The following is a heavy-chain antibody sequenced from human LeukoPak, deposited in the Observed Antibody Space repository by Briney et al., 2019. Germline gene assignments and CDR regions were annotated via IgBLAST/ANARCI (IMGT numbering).Heavy chain of an antibody. J-gene: IGHJ4*02. CDR2: IYHSGST. V-gene: IGHV4-30-2*01. CDR1: GGSISSGGYS. D-gene: IGHD6-19*01. Sequence: PSETLSLTCAVSGGSISSGGYSWSWIRQPPGKGLEWIGYIYHSGSTYYNPSLKSRVTISVDRSKNQFSLKLSSVTAADTAVHYCARGSEWLVDYWGQGTLVTVSS. CDR3: ARGSEWLVDY.